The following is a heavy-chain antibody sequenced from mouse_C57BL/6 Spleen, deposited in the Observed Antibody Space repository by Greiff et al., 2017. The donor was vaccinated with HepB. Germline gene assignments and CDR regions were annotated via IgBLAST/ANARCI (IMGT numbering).Heavy chain of an antibody. CDR1: GFTFSDYY. V-gene: IGHV5-16*01. J-gene: IGHJ4*01. Sequence: DVHLVESEGGLVQPGSSMKLSCTASGFTFSDYYMAWVRQVPEKGLEWVANINYDGSSTYYLDSLKSRFIISRDNAKNILYLQMSSLKSEDTATYYCARDGYYEGPYAMDYWGQGTSVTVSS. CDR2: INYDGSST. CDR3: ARDGYYEGPYAMDY. D-gene: IGHD2-3*01.